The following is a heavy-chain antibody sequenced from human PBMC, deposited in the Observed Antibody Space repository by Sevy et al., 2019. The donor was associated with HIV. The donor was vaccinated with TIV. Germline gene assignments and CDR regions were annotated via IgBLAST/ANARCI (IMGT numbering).Heavy chain of an antibody. CDR3: AKGDEPATDYADYVPNGFDI. V-gene: IGHV3-23*01. D-gene: IGHD4-17*01. J-gene: IGHJ3*02. Sequence: GGSLRLSCAASGFTFRIYGMSWVRQAPGKGLEWVSSISGPGALTYYAYSVKGRFTISRDNSKNTLFLQMNSLRAEDTALYFCAKGDEPATDYADYVPNGFDIWGQGTMVTVSS. CDR1: GFTFRIYG. CDR2: ISGPGALT.